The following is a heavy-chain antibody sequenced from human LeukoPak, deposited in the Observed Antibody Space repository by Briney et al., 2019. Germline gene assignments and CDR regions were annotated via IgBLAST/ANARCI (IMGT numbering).Heavy chain of an antibody. V-gene: IGHV4-4*07. CDR1: GASISTYY. Sequence: PSETLSLPCTVSGASISTYYWTWLRPPAGKGLEWIGRVSTSGITKYNPSLKSRVIMSVDTSKNQFSLNLTSVTAADTAVYYCARATYDSSDYFYPYFDYWGQGTLVTVSS. CDR2: VSTSGIT. D-gene: IGHD3-22*01. J-gene: IGHJ4*02. CDR3: ARATYDSSDYFYPYFDY.